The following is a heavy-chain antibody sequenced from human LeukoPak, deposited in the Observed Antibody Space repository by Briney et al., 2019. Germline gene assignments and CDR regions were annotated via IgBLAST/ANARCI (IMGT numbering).Heavy chain of an antibody. CDR3: AREGSSWYIPFDY. Sequence: GASVKVSCKASGYTFTGYYMHWVRQAPGQGLEWMGWVNPNSGGTNYAQKFQGRVTMTRDTSISTAYVELSRLRSDDTAVYYCAREGSSWYIPFDYWGQGTLVTVSS. J-gene: IGHJ4*02. V-gene: IGHV1-2*02. D-gene: IGHD6-13*01. CDR1: GYTFTGYY. CDR2: VNPNSGGT.